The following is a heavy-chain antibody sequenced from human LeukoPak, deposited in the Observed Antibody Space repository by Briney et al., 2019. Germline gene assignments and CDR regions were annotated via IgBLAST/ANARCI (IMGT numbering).Heavy chain of an antibody. Sequence: SETLSLTCAVYGGSFSGYYWSWIRQPPGKGLEWIGEINHSGSTNYNPSLKSRVTISVDTSKNQFSLKLSSVTAADTAVYYCARIVGYYGSGSYYNYYYFDYWGQGTLVTVSS. CDR2: INHSGST. CDR3: ARIVGYYGSGSYYNYYYFDY. D-gene: IGHD3-10*01. V-gene: IGHV4-34*01. J-gene: IGHJ4*02. CDR1: GGSFSGYY.